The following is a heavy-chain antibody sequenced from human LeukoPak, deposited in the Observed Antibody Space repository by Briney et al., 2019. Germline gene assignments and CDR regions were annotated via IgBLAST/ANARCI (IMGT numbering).Heavy chain of an antibody. CDR3: ARGGYCSGGSCYPGDAFDI. CDR1: GYTFTGYY. D-gene: IGHD2-15*01. J-gene: IGHJ3*02. CDR2: INPNSGGT. V-gene: IGHV1-2*02. Sequence: GASVKVSCKASGYTFTGYYMHWVRQAPEQRLEWMGWINPNSGGTNYAQKFQGRVTMTRDTSISTAYMELSRLRSDDTAVYYCARGGYCSGGSCYPGDAFDIWGQGTVVTVSS.